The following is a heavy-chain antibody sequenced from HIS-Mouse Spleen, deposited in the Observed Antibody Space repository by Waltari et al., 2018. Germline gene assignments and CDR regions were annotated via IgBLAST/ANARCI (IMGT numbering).Heavy chain of an antibody. CDR1: GYTFTSYD. J-gene: IGHJ4*02. CDR2: VNPNRGNQ. D-gene: IGHD4-4*01. CDR3: ARGHDYSNYFDY. V-gene: IGHV1-8*01. Sequence: QVQLVQSGAEVKKPGASVKVSCKASGYTFTSYDINWVRQATGQGLEWMGWVNPNRGNQGYAQKCQGRVTMTRNTSISTAYMELSSLRSEDTAVYYCARGHDYSNYFDYWGQGTLVTVSS.